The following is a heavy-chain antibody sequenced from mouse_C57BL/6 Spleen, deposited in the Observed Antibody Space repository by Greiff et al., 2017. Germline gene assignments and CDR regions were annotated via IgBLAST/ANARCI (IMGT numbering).Heavy chain of an antibody. Sequence: QVQLQQPGAELVRPGSSVKLSCKASGYTFTSYWMHWVKQRPIQGLEWIGNIDPSDSETHYNQKFKDKATLTVDKSSSTAYMQRSSLTSEDSAVYYCARGVKRAWFAYWGQGTLVTVSA. CDR1: GYTFTSYW. CDR2: IDPSDSET. D-gene: IGHD2-2*01. J-gene: IGHJ3*01. CDR3: ARGVKRAWFAY. V-gene: IGHV1-52*01.